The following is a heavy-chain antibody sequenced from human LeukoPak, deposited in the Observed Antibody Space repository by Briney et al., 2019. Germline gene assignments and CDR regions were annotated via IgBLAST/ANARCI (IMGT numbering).Heavy chain of an antibody. D-gene: IGHD5-24*01. Sequence: SSETLSLTCTVSGGSMSSYYWSWIRQPPGKGLEWVAYIYYSGSTNYNPSLKSRVTISVDTSQNQFSLKLSSVTAADTAVYYCARGDGYNYDYWGQGTLVTVSS. CDR1: GGSMSSYY. V-gene: IGHV4-59*01. CDR2: IYYSGST. CDR3: ARGDGYNYDY. J-gene: IGHJ4*02.